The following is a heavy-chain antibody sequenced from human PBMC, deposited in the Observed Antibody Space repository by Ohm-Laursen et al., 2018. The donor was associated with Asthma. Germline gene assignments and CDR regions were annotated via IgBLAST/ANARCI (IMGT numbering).Heavy chain of an antibody. D-gene: IGHD6-13*01. CDR3: ASAMGDSSSWYGGGMDV. CDR1: GGTFSSYA. V-gene: IGHV1-69*17. Sequence: SSVKVSCKASGGTFSSYAINWVRQAPGQGLERVGAIIPIFDIPNYAEKFQGRVTITADKSTSTAYMELSSLGSDDTAVYYCASAMGDSSSWYGGGMDVWGQGTTVTVSS. CDR2: IIPIFDIP. J-gene: IGHJ6*02.